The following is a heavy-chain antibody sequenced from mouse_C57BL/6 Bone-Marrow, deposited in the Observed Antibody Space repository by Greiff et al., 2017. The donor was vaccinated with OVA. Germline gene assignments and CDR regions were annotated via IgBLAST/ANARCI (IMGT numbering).Heavy chain of an antibody. CDR3: ARGNYGYAMDY. D-gene: IGHD2-1*01. J-gene: IGHJ4*01. Sequence: VQLQQSGAELARPGASVKLSCKASGYTFTSYGISWVKQRPGQGLEWIGEIYPRSGNTYYNEKFKGKATLTADKSSSTAFMELRSLTSEDSAVYFCARGNYGYAMDYWGQGTSVTVSS. CDR2: IYPRSGNT. V-gene: IGHV1-81*01. CDR1: GYTFTSYG.